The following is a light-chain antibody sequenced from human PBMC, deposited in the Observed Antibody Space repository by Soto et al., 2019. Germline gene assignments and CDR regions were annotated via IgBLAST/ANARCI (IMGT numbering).Light chain of an antibody. CDR2: GNS. CDR1: SSNIGAGYD. V-gene: IGLV1-40*01. J-gene: IGLJ1*01. Sequence: QSVLTQPPSVSGAPGQRVTISCTGSSSNIGAGYDVHWYQQLPGTAPKLLIYGNSNRPSGVPDRFSGSKSGTSASLAITGLQAEDEADYYCNAYTSSSTHVSGTGTKVTVL. CDR3: NAYTSSSTHV.